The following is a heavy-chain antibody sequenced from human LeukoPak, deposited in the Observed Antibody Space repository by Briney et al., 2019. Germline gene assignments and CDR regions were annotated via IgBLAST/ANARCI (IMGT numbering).Heavy chain of an antibody. D-gene: IGHD3-22*01. CDR2: INHSGST. CDR3: AGTGIYYDSSGYRDY. CDR1: GGSFSGYY. J-gene: IGHJ4*02. V-gene: IGHV4-34*01. Sequence: SETLSLTCAVYGGSFSGYYWSWIRQPPGKGLEWIGEINHSGSTNYNPSLKSRVTMSVDTSKNQFSLKLSSVTAADTAVYYCAGTGIYYDSSGYRDYWGQGTLVTVSS.